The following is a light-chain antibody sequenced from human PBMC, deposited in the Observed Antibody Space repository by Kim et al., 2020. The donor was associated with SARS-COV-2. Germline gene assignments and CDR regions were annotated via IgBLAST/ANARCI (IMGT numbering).Light chain of an antibody. Sequence: QSVLAQPPSVSGTPGQRVTISCSGSRSNIGIHTINWYQQVPGTAPKLVIYSNNQRPSGVPDRFSGSTSGTSASLALSGLQSADEADYYCATWDVNLNGWVFGGGTKLTVL. CDR3: ATWDVNLNGWV. CDR2: SNN. V-gene: IGLV1-44*01. CDR1: RSNIGIHT. J-gene: IGLJ3*02.